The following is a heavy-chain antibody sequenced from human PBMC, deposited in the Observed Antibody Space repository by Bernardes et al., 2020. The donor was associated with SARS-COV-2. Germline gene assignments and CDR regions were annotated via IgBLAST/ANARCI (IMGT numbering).Heavy chain of an antibody. J-gene: IGHJ4*02. Sequence: GGSLRLSCAASGFTFSSYSMNWVRQAPGKGLEWVSSISSSSSYIYYADSVKGRFTISRDNAKNTLYLQMNSLRAEDTAVYYCAKEALSSSWYPDYFDYWGQGTLVTVSS. V-gene: IGHV3-21*04. CDR1: GFTFSSYS. CDR3: AKEALSSSWYPDYFDY. CDR2: ISSSSSYI. D-gene: IGHD6-13*01.